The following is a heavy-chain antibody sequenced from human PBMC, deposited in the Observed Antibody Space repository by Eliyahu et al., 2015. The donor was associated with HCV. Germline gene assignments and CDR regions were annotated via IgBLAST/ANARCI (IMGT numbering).Heavy chain of an antibody. Sequence: RFTISRDNAKNSLYLQMNSLRAEDTAVYYLSGEKGGYYYDSSGCFDYWGQGTLVTVSS. V-gene: IGHV3-11*06. J-gene: IGHJ4*02. D-gene: IGHD3-22*01. CDR3: SGEKGGYYYDSSGCFDY.